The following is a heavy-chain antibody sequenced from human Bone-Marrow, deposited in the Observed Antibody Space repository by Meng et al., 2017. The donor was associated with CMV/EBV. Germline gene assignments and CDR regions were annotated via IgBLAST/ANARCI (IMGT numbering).Heavy chain of an antibody. J-gene: IGHJ4*02. D-gene: IGHD6-13*01. Sequence: GGSLRLSCAAPGFTFDDYAMHWVRQAPGKGLEWVSGISWNSGSIGYADSVKGRFTISRDNAKNSLYLQMNSLRAEDTALYYCAKDIRRAAAATYDYCGQGTLVTVSS. V-gene: IGHV3-9*01. CDR3: AKDIRRAAAATYDY. CDR1: GFTFDDYA. CDR2: ISWNSGSI.